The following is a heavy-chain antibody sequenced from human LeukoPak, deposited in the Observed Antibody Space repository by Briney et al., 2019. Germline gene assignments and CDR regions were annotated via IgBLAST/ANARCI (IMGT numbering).Heavy chain of an antibody. Sequence: PSETLSLTCTVSGGSISSSSYYWGWIRQPPGKGLEWIGSIYYSGSTYYNPSLKSRVTIPVDTSKNQFSLKLSSVTAADTAVYYCARDAMSGWYYNFDYWGQGTLVTVSS. CDR1: GGSISSSSYY. CDR2: IYYSGST. V-gene: IGHV4-39*07. CDR3: ARDAMSGWYYNFDY. D-gene: IGHD6-19*01. J-gene: IGHJ4*02.